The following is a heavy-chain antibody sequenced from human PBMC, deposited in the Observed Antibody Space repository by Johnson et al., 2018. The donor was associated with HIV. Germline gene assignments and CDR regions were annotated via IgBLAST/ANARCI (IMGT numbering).Heavy chain of an antibody. J-gene: IGHJ3*02. D-gene: IGHD5/OR15-5a*01. CDR1: GFTFSDYY. Sequence: QVQLVESGGGVVQPGGSLRLSCAASGFTFSDYYMSWIRQAPGKGLEWVSYISSSGSTIYYADSVKGRFTISRDNAKNSLYLQMNSLRAEDTAVYYCTKDLYDSWVDVFDTWGQGTMVTVSS. CDR2: ISSSGSTI. CDR3: TKDLYDSWVDVFDT. V-gene: IGHV3-11*04.